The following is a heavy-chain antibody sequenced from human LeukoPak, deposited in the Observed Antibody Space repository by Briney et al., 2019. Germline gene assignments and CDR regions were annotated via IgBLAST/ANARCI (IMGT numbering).Heavy chain of an antibody. CDR2: IWSDATNK. V-gene: IGHV3-33*01. D-gene: IGHD3-10*01. CDR1: GFTFSSYD. J-gene: IGHJ4*02. CDR3: ARQTYYYGSGTYYYYFDY. Sequence: GRSLRLSCAASGFTFSSYDMHWVPQGPGKGLEWVTVIWSDATNKYYADSVKGRFTISRDNSANTLYLQMNSLRAEDTAVYFCARQTYYYGSGTYYYYFDYWGQGTLVTVSS.